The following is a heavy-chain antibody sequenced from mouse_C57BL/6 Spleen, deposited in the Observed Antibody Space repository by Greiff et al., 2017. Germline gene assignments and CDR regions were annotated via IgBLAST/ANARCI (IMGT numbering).Heavy chain of an antibody. D-gene: IGHD1-1*01. V-gene: IGHV1-69*01. CDR3: ARGGTAVVASHFDY. Sequence: VQLQQPGAELVMPGASVKLSCKASGYTFTSYWMHWVKQRPGQGLEWIGEIDPSDSYTNYNQKFKGKSTLTVDKSSSTAYMQLSSLTSEDSAVYYCARGGTAVVASHFDYWGQGTTLTVSS. CDR2: IDPSDSYT. J-gene: IGHJ2*01. CDR1: GYTFTSYW.